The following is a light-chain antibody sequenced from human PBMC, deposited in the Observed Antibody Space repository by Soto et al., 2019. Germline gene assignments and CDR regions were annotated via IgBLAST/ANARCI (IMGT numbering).Light chain of an antibody. Sequence: EIVLTQSPGPLFLSPGERPTLSCRASQSVSNYLAWYQRKPGQAPRLLIYGASSRATGIPDRFSGSGSGTDFTLTISRLEPEDFAVYYCHQYGGSPQTFGQETKVDIK. V-gene: IGKV3-20*01. CDR2: GAS. CDR1: QSVSNY. CDR3: HQYGGSPQT. J-gene: IGKJ1*01.